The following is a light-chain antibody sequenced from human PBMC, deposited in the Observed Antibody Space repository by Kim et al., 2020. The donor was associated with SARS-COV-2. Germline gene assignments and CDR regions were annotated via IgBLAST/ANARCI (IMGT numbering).Light chain of an antibody. CDR2: LNSDGSH. V-gene: IGLV4-69*02. CDR1: SGYSNYA. J-gene: IGLJ3*02. Sequence: QPVLTQSPSASASLGASVKLTCTLNSGYSNYAVARHQQQPEKGPRYLMKLNSDGSHSKGDGIPDRFSGSSSGAKRYLTISSLQSEDEADYYCQTWLTGPWVFGGGTQLTVL. CDR3: QTWLTGPWV.